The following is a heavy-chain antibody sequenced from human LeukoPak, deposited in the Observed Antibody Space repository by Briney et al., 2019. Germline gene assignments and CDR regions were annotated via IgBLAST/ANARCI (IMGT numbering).Heavy chain of an antibody. CDR1: GCTFTSYD. CDR3: ARGLDPYYYDSSGRNDAFDI. V-gene: IGHV1-8*01. Sequence: ASVKVSCKASGCTFTSYDINWVRQAPGQGLECMGCMSPHSGNTGYAQKFQGRVTITRNTSISTAYMELSSLRSEDTAVYYCARGLDPYYYDSSGRNDAFDIWGQGTMVTVSS. CDR2: MSPHSGNT. D-gene: IGHD3-22*01. J-gene: IGHJ3*02.